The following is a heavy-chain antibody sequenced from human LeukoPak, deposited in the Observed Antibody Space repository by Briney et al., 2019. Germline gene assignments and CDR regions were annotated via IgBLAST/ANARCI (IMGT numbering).Heavy chain of an antibody. D-gene: IGHD5-24*01. CDR2: IDTGSSNM. CDR3: ARTSPYNYFDY. J-gene: IGHJ4*02. V-gene: IGHV3-11*01. Sequence: GGSLRLSCAVSGLTFSDNYMNWIRQAPGKGLEWISYIDTGSSNMYYADSVKGRFAISRDNAKNSLYLQMTGLGAEDTAVYYCARTSPYNYFDYWGQGTLVTVSS. CDR1: GLTFSDNY.